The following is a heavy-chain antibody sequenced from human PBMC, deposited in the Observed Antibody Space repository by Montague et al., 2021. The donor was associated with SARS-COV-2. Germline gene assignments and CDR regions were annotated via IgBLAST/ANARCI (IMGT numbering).Heavy chain of an antibody. D-gene: IGHD6-19*01. Sequence: SETLSLTCTVSGGSISSYYWSWIRQPPVKGLEWIGYIYYSGSTNYNPSPKSRVTISVDTSKNQFSLKLSSVTAADTAVYYCARGSGWMGNAFDIWGQGTMVPSLQ. CDR2: IYYSGST. V-gene: IGHV4-59*01. CDR3: ARGSGWMGNAFDI. J-gene: IGHJ3*02. CDR1: GGSISSYY.